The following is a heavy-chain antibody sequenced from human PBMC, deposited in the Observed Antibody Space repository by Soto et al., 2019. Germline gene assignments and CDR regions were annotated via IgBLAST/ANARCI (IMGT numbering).Heavy chain of an antibody. CDR2: VSPHNDNR. D-gene: IGHD5-18*01. CDR1: GYRFTSDA. CDR3: AREKYLDTRTAVEV. V-gene: IGHV1-18*04. J-gene: IGHJ3*01. Sequence: QVQLVQSGAALKRPGASVRLSCKASGYRFTSDAIVWVRQAPGQGLEWMGWVSPHNDNRNYAQKLRDRVTMTTDTSTSTDHMELRSLRSDDTAVYYCAREKYLDTRTAVEVWGQGTMVTVS.